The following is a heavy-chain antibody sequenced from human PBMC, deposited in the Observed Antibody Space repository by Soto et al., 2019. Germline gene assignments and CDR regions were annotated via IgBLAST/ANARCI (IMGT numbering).Heavy chain of an antibody. D-gene: IGHD3-3*01. CDR1: GGSLSGYF. V-gene: IGHV4-34*01. Sequence: TSETLSLTCAGYGGSLSGYFWSWVRQPPGKGLEWIGEINHSGSTNYNPSLKSRVTISTDTTKHQFSLRLSSVTPADSAIYYCASYHYYDFWIGSRHYMGVWGRGTTVTVSS. J-gene: IGHJ6*03. CDR3: ASYHYYDFWIGSRHYMGV. CDR2: INHSGST.